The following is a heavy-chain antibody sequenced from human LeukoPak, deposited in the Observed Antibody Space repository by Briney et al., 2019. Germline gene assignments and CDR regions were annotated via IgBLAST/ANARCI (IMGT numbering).Heavy chain of an antibody. CDR1: GGSVSGYY. CDR2: INHSGTT. D-gene: IGHD3-10*01. J-gene: IGHJ6*02. CDR3: AGGRTGYYYGSGQIYYCGLDV. V-gene: IGHV4-34*01. Sequence: NCSQILSLTCAVYGGSVSGYYWSWIRQPPGEGREWSGEINHSGTTKNNPSLKSQVSISVDRSKNQFPLKLSSVTASDTAVYYCAGGRTGYYYGSGQIYYCGLDVWGQGTTVTVSS.